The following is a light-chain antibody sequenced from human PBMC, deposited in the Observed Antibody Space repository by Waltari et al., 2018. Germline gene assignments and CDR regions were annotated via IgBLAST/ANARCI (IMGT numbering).Light chain of an antibody. CDR3: QQYDTYPLT. CDR2: KAS. V-gene: IGKV1-5*03. CDR1: QGISSW. Sequence: DIQMTQSPSTLSASVGDRVTITCRDSQGISSWLAWYQQKPGEAPKFLIYKASTLESGVPARFSGSGSGTEFTLTISSLQPDDFATYYCQQYDTYPLTFGPGTKVEIK. J-gene: IGKJ3*01.